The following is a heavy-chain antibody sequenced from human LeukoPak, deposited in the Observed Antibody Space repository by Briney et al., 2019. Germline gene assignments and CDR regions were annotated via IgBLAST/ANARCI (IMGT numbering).Heavy chain of an antibody. D-gene: IGHD6-13*01. Sequence: GGSLRLSCAASGFTFSSYGMHWVRQAPGKGLEWVAVMSYDGSNKYYADSVKGRFTISRDNSKNTLYLQMNSLRAEDTAVYYCAKGGLAAAWFIFDYWGQGTLVTVSS. CDR1: GFTFSSYG. CDR2: MSYDGSNK. V-gene: IGHV3-30*18. J-gene: IGHJ4*02. CDR3: AKGGLAAAWFIFDY.